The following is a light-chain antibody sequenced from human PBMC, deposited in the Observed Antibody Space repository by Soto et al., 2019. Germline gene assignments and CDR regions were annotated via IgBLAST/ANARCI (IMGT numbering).Light chain of an antibody. Sequence: QSALTQPASVSGSPGQSVTISCAGTNTDVGGYNYVSWYQHHPGKAPKLLISEVSNRPSGISSRFSGSKSGNTASLIISGLQAEDEANYYCSSYTASTTFVFGTGTKVTVL. CDR3: SSYTASTTFV. CDR2: EVS. CDR1: NTDVGGYNY. V-gene: IGLV2-14*01. J-gene: IGLJ1*01.